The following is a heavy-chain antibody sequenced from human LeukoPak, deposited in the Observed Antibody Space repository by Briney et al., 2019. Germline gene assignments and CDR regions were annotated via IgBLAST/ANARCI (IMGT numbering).Heavy chain of an antibody. J-gene: IGHJ1*01. CDR2: INQGGSDK. CDR1: EFSVGSNY. V-gene: IGHV3-7*01. D-gene: IGHD3-16*01. Sequence: GGSLRLSCAASEFSVGSNYMTWVRQAPGKGLEWVANINQGGSDKYYVDSVKGRFTISRDNAKNSLYLQMNSLRAEDTAVYYCAKDDDWGRYKHWGQGTLVTVSS. CDR3: AKDDDWGRYKH.